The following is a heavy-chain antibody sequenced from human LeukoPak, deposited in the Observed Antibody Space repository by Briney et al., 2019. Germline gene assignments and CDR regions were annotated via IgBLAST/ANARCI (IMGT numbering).Heavy chain of an antibody. Sequence: SETLSLTCTVSGGSINNYYWSWIGQPPGQGLEWIGYIYYSGSTNHNPSLKSRVSISVDMSKNQFSLKLRSVTAADTAVYYCARVHSSGCFDYWGQGTLVTVSS. CDR2: IYYSGST. D-gene: IGHD6-19*01. J-gene: IGHJ4*02. CDR3: ARVHSSGCFDY. CDR1: GGSINNYY. V-gene: IGHV4-59*01.